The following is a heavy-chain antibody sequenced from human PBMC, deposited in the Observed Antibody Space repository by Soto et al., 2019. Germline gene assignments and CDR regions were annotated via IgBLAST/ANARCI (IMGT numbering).Heavy chain of an antibody. CDR2: INTDRSST. CDR1: GFSFSSYW. CDR3: ARSPGGYYID. V-gene: IGHV3-74*01. J-gene: IGHJ3*01. Sequence: EVQLVESGGGLVQPGGSLRLSCADSGFSFSSYWMHWVRQGPGKGLVWVSRINTDRSSTNYADSVKGRFTISRDNAKNTLYLQMNSLRAEDTAVYYCARSPGGYYIDWGQGTMVTVSS. D-gene: IGHD3-9*01.